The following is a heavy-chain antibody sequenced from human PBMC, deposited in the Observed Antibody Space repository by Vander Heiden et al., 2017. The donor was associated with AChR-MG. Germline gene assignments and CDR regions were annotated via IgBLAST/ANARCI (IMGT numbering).Heavy chain of an antibody. CDR3: ARGGYDILTGYYLSWFDP. CDR1: GGSFSGYY. V-gene: IGHV4-34*01. D-gene: IGHD3-9*01. CDR2: INHSGST. Sequence: QVQLQQWGAGLLKPSETLSLTCAVYGGSFSGYYWSWIRQPPGKGLEWIGEINHSGSTNYNPSLKSRVTISVDTSKNQFSLKLSSVTAADTAVYYCARGGYDILTGYYLSWFDPWGQGTLVTVSS. J-gene: IGHJ5*02.